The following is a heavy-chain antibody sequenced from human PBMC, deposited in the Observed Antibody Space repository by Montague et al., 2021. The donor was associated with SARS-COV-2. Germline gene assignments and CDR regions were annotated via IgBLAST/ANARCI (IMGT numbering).Heavy chain of an antibody. CDR3: ARDNYGDWGYYGLDV. D-gene: IGHD3-10*01. Sequence: SETLSLTCTVSGGSFGTYYWSWIRQSPGKGLEWLGYIYYTGSTKYNPSLKSRVTISMDTSRDQLSPRLRSVTAADTAVYYCARDNYGDWGYYGLDVWGQGTTVIVSS. CDR1: GGSFGTYY. J-gene: IGHJ6*02. V-gene: IGHV4-59*01. CDR2: IYYTGST.